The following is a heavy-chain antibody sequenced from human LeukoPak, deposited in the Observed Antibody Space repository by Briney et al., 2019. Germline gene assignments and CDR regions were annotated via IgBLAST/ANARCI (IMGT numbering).Heavy chain of an antibody. CDR1: GYTFSIYG. CDR3: ATDILTGNETDY. J-gene: IGHJ4*02. V-gene: IGHV1-18*01. D-gene: IGHD3-9*01. CDR2: ISVYNGNT. Sequence: ASVKVSCKASGYTFSIYGFSWVRQAPGQGLEWMGWISVYNGNTNYAQKFQGRVTMTTDTSTSTAHMELRSLRSEDTAVYYCATDILTGNETDYWGQGTLVTVSS.